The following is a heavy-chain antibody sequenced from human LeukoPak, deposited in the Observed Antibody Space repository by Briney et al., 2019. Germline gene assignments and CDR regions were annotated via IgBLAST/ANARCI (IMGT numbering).Heavy chain of an antibody. J-gene: IGHJ6*02. Sequence: PSETLSLTCTVSGGSISSGGYYWSWIRQHPGTGLEWIGYIYYSGSTYYNPSLKSRVTISVDTSKNQFSLKLSSVTAADTAVYYCARAPGYCSSTSCFYYYYYGMDVWGQGTTVTVSS. CDR3: ARAPGYCSSTSCFYYYYYGMDV. D-gene: IGHD2-2*01. V-gene: IGHV4-31*03. CDR2: IYYSGST. CDR1: GGSISSGGYY.